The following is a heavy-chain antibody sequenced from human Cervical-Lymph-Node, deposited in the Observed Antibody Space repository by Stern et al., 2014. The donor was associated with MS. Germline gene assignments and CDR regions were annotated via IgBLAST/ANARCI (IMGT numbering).Heavy chain of an antibody. CDR2: ISSSSSYI. V-gene: IGHV3-21*01. D-gene: IGHD3-16*01. J-gene: IGHJ4*02. CDR3: LRDGGDY. CDR1: GFTFSTHA. Sequence: EVQLVESGGGLVKPGGSLRLSCAASGFTFSTHAVHWVRQAPGKGLEWVSSISSSSSYIYYADSVKGGFTISRDNARNSLYLQMNSLRVDDTAVYYCLRDGGDYWGQGTLVTVSS.